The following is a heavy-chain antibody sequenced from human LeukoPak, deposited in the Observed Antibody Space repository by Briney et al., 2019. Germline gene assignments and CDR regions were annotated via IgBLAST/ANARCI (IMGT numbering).Heavy chain of an antibody. Sequence: GGSLRLSCAASGFTFSTYWMSWVRQAPGKGLEWVANIKQDGSEKYYLDSVKGRFTISRDNAKNSLYLQMNSLRAEDTAVYFCTREAEAGIDYWGQGTLVTVSS. CDR1: GFTFSTYW. CDR3: TREAEAGIDY. J-gene: IGHJ4*02. CDR2: IKQDGSEK. D-gene: IGHD6-19*01. V-gene: IGHV3-7*01.